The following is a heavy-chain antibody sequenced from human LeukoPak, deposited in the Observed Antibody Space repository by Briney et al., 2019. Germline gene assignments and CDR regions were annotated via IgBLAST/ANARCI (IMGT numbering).Heavy chain of an antibody. CDR1: GYMFSAHW. V-gene: IGHV5-51*01. CDR2: IYPGDSDT. J-gene: IGHJ4*02. Sequence: GESLKISCKGSGYMFSAHWIGWVRQMPGKGLEWMGIIYPGDSDTRYSPSFQGQVTISADKSISTAYLQWSSLKASDTAMYYCARAQYCSSITCHPTFDYWGQGTLVTVSS. CDR3: ARAQYCSSITCHPTFDY. D-gene: IGHD2-2*01.